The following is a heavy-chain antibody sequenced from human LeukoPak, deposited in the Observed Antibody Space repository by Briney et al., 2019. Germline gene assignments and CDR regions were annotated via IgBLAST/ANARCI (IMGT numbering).Heavy chain of an antibody. V-gene: IGHV3-33*01. J-gene: IGHJ4*02. CDR2: IWYDGSNK. D-gene: IGHD6-13*01. CDR1: GFTFSSYG. CDR3: AREALYSRALDY. Sequence: GGSLRLSCAASGFTFSSYGMHWVRQAPGKGLEWVAVIWYDGSNKYYADSVKGRFTISRDNSKNTLYLQMNSLRAEDTAVYYCAREALYSRALDYWGQGTLVTVSS.